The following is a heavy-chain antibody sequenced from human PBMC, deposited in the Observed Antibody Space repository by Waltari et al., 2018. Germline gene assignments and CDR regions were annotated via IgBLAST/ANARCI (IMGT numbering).Heavy chain of an antibody. CDR1: GGSISSSSYY. Sequence: QLQLQESGPGLVKPSETLSLTCTVSGGSISSSSYYWGWLRQPPGKGLEWIGSIYYSGSTYYNPSLKSRVTISVDTSKNQFSLKLSSVTAADTAVYYCARRIQAYCSSTSCRDYFDYWGQGTLVTVSS. J-gene: IGHJ4*02. CDR2: IYYSGST. CDR3: ARRIQAYCSSTSCRDYFDY. D-gene: IGHD2-2*01. V-gene: IGHV4-39*01.